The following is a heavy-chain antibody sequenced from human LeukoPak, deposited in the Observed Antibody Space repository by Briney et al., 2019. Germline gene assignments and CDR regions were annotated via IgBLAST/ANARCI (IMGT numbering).Heavy chain of an antibody. CDR3: ARHPRNYYGSGISDY. V-gene: IGHV4-39*01. Sequence: SETLSLTCTVSGGSISSSSYYWGWIRQPPGKGLEWIGSIYYSGSTYHNPSLKSRVTISVDTSKNQFSLKLSSVTAADTAVYYCARHPRNYYGSGISDYWGQGTLVTVSS. CDR1: GGSISSSSYY. J-gene: IGHJ4*02. D-gene: IGHD3-10*01. CDR2: IYYSGST.